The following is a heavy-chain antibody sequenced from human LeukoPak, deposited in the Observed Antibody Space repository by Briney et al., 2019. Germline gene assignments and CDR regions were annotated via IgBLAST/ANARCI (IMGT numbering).Heavy chain of an antibody. Sequence: PSETLSLTCAVYGGSFSGYYWSWIRQPPGKGLEWIGYIYYSGSTNYNPSLKSRVTISVDTSKNQFSLKLSSVTAADTAVYYCARALGYCTNGVCYTGIHFDYWGQGTLVTVSS. V-gene: IGHV4-59*01. J-gene: IGHJ4*02. CDR3: ARALGYCTNGVCYTGIHFDY. D-gene: IGHD2-8*01. CDR1: GGSFSGYY. CDR2: IYYSGST.